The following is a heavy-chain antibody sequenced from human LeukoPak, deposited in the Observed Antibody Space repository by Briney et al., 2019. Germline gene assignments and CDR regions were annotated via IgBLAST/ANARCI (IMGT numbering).Heavy chain of an antibody. CDR3: ARVDTVNYYYYVDV. Sequence: ASVKVSCKASGYTFTTYGISWVRQAPGHGLEWMGWISTFNGHTNYAQSRQDRVTMTTDTSTSTVYMELSSLISDDTAVYYCARVDTVNYYYYVDVWGKGTPVTVPS. V-gene: IGHV1-18*01. CDR1: GYTFTTYG. J-gene: IGHJ6*03. CDR2: ISTFNGHT. D-gene: IGHD5-18*01.